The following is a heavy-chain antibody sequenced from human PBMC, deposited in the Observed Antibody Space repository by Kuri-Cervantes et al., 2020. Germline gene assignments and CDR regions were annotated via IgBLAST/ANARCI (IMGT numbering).Heavy chain of an antibody. D-gene: IGHD6-6*01. CDR2: INHSGST. V-gene: IGHV4-34*01. CDR3: ARLATARPPYYYYYMDV. J-gene: IGHJ6*03. Sequence: SQTLSLTCAVHGGSFSGYYWSWIRQPPGKGLEWIGEINHSGSTNYNPSLKSRVTISVDTSKNQFSLKLSSVTAADTAVYYCARLATARPPYYYYYMDVWGKGTTVTVSS. CDR1: GGSFSGYY.